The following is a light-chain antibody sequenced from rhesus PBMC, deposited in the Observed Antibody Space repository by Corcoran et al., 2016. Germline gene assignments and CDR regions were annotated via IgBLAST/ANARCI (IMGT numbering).Light chain of an antibody. CDR2: AAS. CDR1: QNIYTY. V-gene: IGKV1S12*01. J-gene: IGKJ4*01. CDR3: QHYYDNPLT. Sequence: DIQMTQSPSALSASVGDRVTISCRASQNIYTYLAWYQQKPGKAPKLLIYAASSLQTGIPSRFSGSGSGTDFTLTISSLQPEDSAAYYCQHYYDNPLTFGGGTKVELK.